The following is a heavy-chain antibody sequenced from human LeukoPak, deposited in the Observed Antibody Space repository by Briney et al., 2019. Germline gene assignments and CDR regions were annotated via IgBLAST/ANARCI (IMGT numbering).Heavy chain of an antibody. CDR1: GFTFSSYA. V-gene: IGHV3-7*01. D-gene: IGHD1-26*01. Sequence: GGSLRLSCAASGFTFSSYAMSWVRQAPGKGLEWVANIKQDGSEKYYVDSVKGRFTISRDNAKNSLYLQMNGLRAGDTAVYYCARDPGGSYPESYYGMDVWGQGTTVTVSS. CDR2: IKQDGSEK. CDR3: ARDPGGSYPESYYGMDV. J-gene: IGHJ6*02.